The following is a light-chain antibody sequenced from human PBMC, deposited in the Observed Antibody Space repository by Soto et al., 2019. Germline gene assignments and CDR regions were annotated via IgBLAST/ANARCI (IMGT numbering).Light chain of an antibody. CDR3: SSYTSSSTVV. V-gene: IGLV2-14*01. CDR1: SSDVGGYNY. CDR2: DVS. J-gene: IGLJ2*01. Sequence: QSALTQPASVSGSPGQSITISCTGTSSDVGGYNYVSWYQQHPGKAPKLMIYDVSNRPSGVSNRFSCSKSGNTASLTISGLQAEDEDDYYCSSYTSSSTVVFGGGTQLTVL.